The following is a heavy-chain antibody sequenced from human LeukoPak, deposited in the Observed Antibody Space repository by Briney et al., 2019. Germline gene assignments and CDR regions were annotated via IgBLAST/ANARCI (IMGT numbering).Heavy chain of an antibody. Sequence: GGSLRLSCAASGFTFSSYGMHWVRQAPGKGLEWVAFIRYDGSNKYYADSVKGRFTISRDNSKNTLYLQMNSLRAEDTAVYYCAKDRGWWGPTYYMDVWGKGTTVTVSS. CDR1: GFTFSSYG. D-gene: IGHD2-15*01. CDR2: IRYDGSNK. J-gene: IGHJ6*03. CDR3: AKDRGWWGPTYYMDV. V-gene: IGHV3-30*02.